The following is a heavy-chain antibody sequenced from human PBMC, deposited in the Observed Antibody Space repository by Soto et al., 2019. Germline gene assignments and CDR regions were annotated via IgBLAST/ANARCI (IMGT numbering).Heavy chain of an antibody. CDR1: GYTFTGYY. Sequence: ASVKVSCNASGYTFTGYYMHWVRQAPGQGLEWLGWINPNSGGTNYAQRFQGRVTMTWDTSSSTAYMELSRLRYDDTAVYYCGLVGIDNWFDPWGQGTLVTVSS. J-gene: IGHJ5*02. V-gene: IGHV1-2*02. CDR2: INPNSGGT. D-gene: IGHD6-19*01. CDR3: GLVGIDNWFDP.